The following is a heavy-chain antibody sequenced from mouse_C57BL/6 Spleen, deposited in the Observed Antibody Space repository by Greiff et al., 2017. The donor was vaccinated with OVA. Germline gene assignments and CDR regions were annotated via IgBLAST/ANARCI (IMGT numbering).Heavy chain of an antibody. Sequence: QVQLQQSGAELVKPGASVKLSCKASGYTFTEYTIHWVKQRSGQGLEWIGWFYPGSGSIKYNEKFKDKATLTADKSSCTVYMELSRLTSEVSAVDFSARHDGEYKYETGAYYFDYWGQGTTRTVSS. V-gene: IGHV1-62-2*01. D-gene: IGHD2-14*01. CDR1: GYTFTEYT. CDR3: ARHDGEYKYETGAYYFDY. J-gene: IGHJ2*01. CDR2: FYPGSGSI.